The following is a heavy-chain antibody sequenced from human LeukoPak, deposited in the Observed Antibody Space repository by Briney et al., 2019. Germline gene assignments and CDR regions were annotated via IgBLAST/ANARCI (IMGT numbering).Heavy chain of an antibody. CDR1: GGTFTSYA. CDR2: IIPNLGIA. Sequence: GASVKVSCKASGGTFTSYAISWVRQAPGQGLEWMGRIIPNLGIANYAQKFQGRVTITADKSTSTAYMELSSLRSEDTAVYYCAREGTYYDFWSGYGALDYWGQGTLVTVSS. D-gene: IGHD3-3*01. J-gene: IGHJ4*02. CDR3: AREGTYYDFWSGYGALDY. V-gene: IGHV1-69*04.